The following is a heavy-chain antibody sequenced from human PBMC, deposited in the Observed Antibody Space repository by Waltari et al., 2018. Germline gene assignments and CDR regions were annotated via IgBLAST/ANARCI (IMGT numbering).Heavy chain of an antibody. Sequence: QVQLQASGPGLVKPSETLSLTCTVSGGSISSYYWSWIRQPPGKGLEWIGYIYYSGSTNYNPSLKSRVTISVDTSKNQFSLKLSSVTAADTAVYFCAREIDRGPGRWFDPWGQGTLVTVSS. V-gene: IGHV4-59*12. J-gene: IGHJ5*02. CDR1: GGSISSYY. D-gene: IGHD1-26*01. CDR2: IYYSGST. CDR3: AREIDRGPGRWFDP.